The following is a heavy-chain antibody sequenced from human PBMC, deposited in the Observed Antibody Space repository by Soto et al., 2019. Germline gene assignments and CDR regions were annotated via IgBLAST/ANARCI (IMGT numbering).Heavy chain of an antibody. J-gene: IGHJ6*02. CDR1: GFTFSSFS. V-gene: IGHV3-21*01. CDR3: ARGVWKGFYYYGMDV. Sequence: PGGSLRLSSAASGFTFSSFSMNWVRQAPGKGLEWVSSISSSSSYIYYADSVKGRFTISRDNAKNSLYLQMNSLRAEDTAVYYCARGVWKGFYYYGMDVWGQGTTVTVSS. D-gene: IGHD1-1*01. CDR2: ISSSSSYI.